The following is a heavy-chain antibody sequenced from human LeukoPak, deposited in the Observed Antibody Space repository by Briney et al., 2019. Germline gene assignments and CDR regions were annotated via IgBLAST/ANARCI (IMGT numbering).Heavy chain of an antibody. CDR1: GGTFSSYA. V-gene: IGHV1-69*05. CDR2: IIPIFGTA. Sequence: ASVKVSCKASGGTFSSYAISWVRQAPGQGLEWMGGIIPIFGTANYAQKFQGRVTITTDESTSTAYMELSSLRSEDTAVYYCATGDCSSTSCYPAMAGYWGQGTLVTVSS. J-gene: IGHJ4*02. D-gene: IGHD2-2*03. CDR3: ATGDCSSTSCYPAMAGY.